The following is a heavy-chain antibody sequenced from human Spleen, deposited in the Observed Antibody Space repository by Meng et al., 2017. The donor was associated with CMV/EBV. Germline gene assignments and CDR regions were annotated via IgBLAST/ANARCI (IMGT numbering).Heavy chain of an antibody. V-gene: IGHV4-4*07. Sequence: PVQESGPGLWKPPETLSLSCTVSGGSISSYYWSWIRQPAGKGLEWIGRIDTSGSTTYNPSLKSRVTMSVDTSKNQFSLKLSSVTAADTAVYYCARAGEAGYSSSWALDYWGQGTLVTVSS. CDR3: ARAGEAGYSSSWALDY. D-gene: IGHD6-13*01. CDR2: IDTSGST. J-gene: IGHJ4*02. CDR1: GGSISSYY.